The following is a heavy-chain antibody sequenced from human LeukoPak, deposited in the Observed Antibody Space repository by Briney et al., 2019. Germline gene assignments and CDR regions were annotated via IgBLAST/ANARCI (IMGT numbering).Heavy chain of an antibody. D-gene: IGHD2/OR15-2a*01. V-gene: IGHV3-23*01. CDR2: ISARGGVT. CDR3: AKHEGSMPFDF. CDR1: GLTFSSYS. Sequence: PGGPLRLSCAASGLTFSSYSMSWMREAPGGGLEWVSAISARGGVTHYEDTVKGRFTLSRDKSKKTFYVQINSLRAEDRAVYYCAKHEGSMPFDFGGRGTLVTVSS. J-gene: IGHJ4*02.